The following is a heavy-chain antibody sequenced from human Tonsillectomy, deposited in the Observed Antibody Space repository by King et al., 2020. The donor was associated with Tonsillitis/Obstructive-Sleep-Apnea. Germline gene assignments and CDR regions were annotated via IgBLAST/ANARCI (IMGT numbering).Heavy chain of an antibody. CDR1: GGSISSYY. Sequence: VQLQESGPGLVQPSETLSLTCTVSGGSISSYYWSWIRQPPGKGLEWIGFIHYIGSTNYNPSLKSRVTLSVDTSTNQFSLKLSSVTAADTAVYYCARGKGIVVLPATIGYYMDVWGNGTTVTVAS. D-gene: IGHD2-2*02. CDR2: IHYIGST. CDR3: ARGKGIVVLPATIGYYMDV. V-gene: IGHV4-59*08. J-gene: IGHJ6*03.